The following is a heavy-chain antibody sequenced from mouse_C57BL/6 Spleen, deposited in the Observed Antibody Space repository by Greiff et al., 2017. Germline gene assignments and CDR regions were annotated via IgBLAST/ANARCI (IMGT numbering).Heavy chain of an antibody. Sequence: ESGPGLVKPSQSLSLTCSVTGYSITSGYYWNWIRQFPGNKLEWMGYISYDGSNNYNPSLKNRISITRDTSKNQFFLKLNSVTTEDTATYYCARGKPSGSFAYWGQGTLVTVSA. D-gene: IGHD3-1*01. CDR3: ARGKPSGSFAY. CDR1: GYSITSGYY. V-gene: IGHV3-6*01. J-gene: IGHJ3*01. CDR2: ISYDGSN.